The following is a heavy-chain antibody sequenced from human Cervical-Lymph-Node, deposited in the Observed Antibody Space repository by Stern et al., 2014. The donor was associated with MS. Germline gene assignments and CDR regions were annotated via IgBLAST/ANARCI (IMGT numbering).Heavy chain of an antibody. V-gene: IGHV3-15*01. D-gene: IGHD3-22*01. CDR3: TTEEGFSGYSDY. Sequence: APGKGLEWVGRIKSKTEGETTDYAAPVKGRFTISRDDSKNTLYLQMNSLKSDDTAVYYCTTEEGFSGYSDYWGQGTLVTVSS. CDR2: IKSKTEGETT. J-gene: IGHJ4*02.